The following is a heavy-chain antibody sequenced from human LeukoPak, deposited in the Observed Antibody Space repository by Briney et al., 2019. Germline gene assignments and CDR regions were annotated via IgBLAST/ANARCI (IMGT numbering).Heavy chain of an antibody. CDR1: GFTFSSYS. V-gene: IGHV3-48*01. J-gene: IGHJ4*02. CDR3: ARANSSDFDY. Sequence: PGGSLRLSCAASGFTFSSYSMNWVRQAPGEGLEWVSYISSSSSTIYYADSVKGRFTISRDNAKNSLYLQMNSLRAEDTAVYYCARANSSDFDYWGQGTLVTVSS. CDR2: ISSSSSTI. D-gene: IGHD4-23*01.